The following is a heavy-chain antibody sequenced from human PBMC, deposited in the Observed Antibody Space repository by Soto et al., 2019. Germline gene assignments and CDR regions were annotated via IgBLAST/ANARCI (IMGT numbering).Heavy chain of an antibody. CDR3: ARDQANVVVAAYY. CDR1: AYTFSNYG. Sequence: ASVKVSCKASAYTFSNYGISWVRQAPGQGLEWMGWISGYNGNTNYAQKLQGRVTMTTDTSTSTAYMELRSLRSDDTAVYYCARDQANVVVAAYYWGQGTLVTVSS. CDR2: ISGYNGNT. D-gene: IGHD2-15*01. J-gene: IGHJ4*02. V-gene: IGHV1-18*01.